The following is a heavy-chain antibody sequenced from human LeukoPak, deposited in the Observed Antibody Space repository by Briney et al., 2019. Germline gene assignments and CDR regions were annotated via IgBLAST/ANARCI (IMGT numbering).Heavy chain of an antibody. D-gene: IGHD6-13*01. V-gene: IGHV1-46*01. CDR2: INPSGGGT. J-gene: IGHJ4*02. CDR3: ARGGIAAAALVHLDY. CDR1: GYTFTSYY. Sequence: GASVKVSCKASGYTFTSYYMHWVRQAPGQGLEWMGIINPSGGGTSYAQRFQGRLTMTRDTSKNQFSLKLSSVTAADTAVYYCARGGIAAAALVHLDYWGQGTLVTVSS.